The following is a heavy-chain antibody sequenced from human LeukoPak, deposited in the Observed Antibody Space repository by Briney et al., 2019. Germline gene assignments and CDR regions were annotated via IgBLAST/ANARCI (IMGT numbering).Heavy chain of an antibody. Sequence: GGSLRLSCAASGFTFSSYWMSWVRQAPGKGLEWVANKKQDGSEKYYVDSVKGRFTISRDNAKNSLYLQMNSLRAEDTAVYYCASGKDYYDSSGYYFDYWGQGTLVTVSS. CDR3: ASGKDYYDSSGYYFDY. D-gene: IGHD3-22*01. J-gene: IGHJ4*02. CDR2: KKQDGSEK. V-gene: IGHV3-7*01. CDR1: GFTFSSYW.